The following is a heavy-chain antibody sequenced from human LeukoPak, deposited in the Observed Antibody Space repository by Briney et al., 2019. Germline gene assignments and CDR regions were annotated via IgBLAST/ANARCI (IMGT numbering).Heavy chain of an antibody. CDR3: EHTESILTNDCPSDV. Sequence: SETLSLTCTVSGGSISGGSISHYYWSWIRQPPGKGLEWIGEISHSGNTNYNPSLKGRVTISVDTSKKQFSLKLSSVTAADTATYYCEHTESILTNDCPSDVWGQGTTVTVSS. D-gene: IGHD3-9*01. J-gene: IGHJ6*02. V-gene: IGHV4-34*01. CDR1: GGSISGGSISHYY. CDR2: ISHSGNT.